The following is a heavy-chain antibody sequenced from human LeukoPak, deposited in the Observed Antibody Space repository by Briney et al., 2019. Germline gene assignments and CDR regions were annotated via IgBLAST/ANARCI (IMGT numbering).Heavy chain of an antibody. V-gene: IGHV1-69*13. CDR1: GGTFSSYA. CDR3: ARDEAGDDFWSGYYVFDY. Sequence: ASVKVSCKASGGTFSSYAISWVRQAPGQGLEWMGGIIPIFGTANYAQKFQGRVTITADESTSTAYMELSSLRSEDTAVYYCARDEAGDDFWSGYYVFDYLGQGTLVTVSS. CDR2: IIPIFGTA. J-gene: IGHJ4*02. D-gene: IGHD3-3*01.